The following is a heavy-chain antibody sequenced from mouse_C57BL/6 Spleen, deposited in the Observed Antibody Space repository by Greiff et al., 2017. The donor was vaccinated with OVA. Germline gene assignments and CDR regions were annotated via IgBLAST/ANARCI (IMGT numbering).Heavy chain of an antibody. CDR2: IHPNSGST. CDR3: AREVITTVEYFDY. CDR1: GYTFTSYW. J-gene: IGHJ2*01. V-gene: IGHV1-64*01. D-gene: IGHD1-1*01. Sequence: QVQLQQPGAELVKPGASVKLSCKASGYTFTSYWMHWVKQRPGQGLEWIGMIHPNSGSTNYNEKFKSKATLTVDKSSSTAYMQLSSLTSEDSAVYYCAREVITTVEYFDYWGQGTTLTVSS.